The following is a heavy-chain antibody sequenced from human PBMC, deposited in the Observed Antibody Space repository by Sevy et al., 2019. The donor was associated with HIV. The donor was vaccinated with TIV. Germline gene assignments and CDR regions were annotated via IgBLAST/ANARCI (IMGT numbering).Heavy chain of an antibody. J-gene: IGHJ5*02. V-gene: IGHV4-59*03. CDR2: VYYSGST. CDR3: AKGFYGAFDP. D-gene: IGHD4-17*01. CDR1: GGPMTTYY. Sequence: SETLSLTCSVSGGPMTTYYWSWLRQPPGKGLEWIGYVYYSGSTNYNPSLKSRVTISVDTSKNQFSLKLTSVTAADTAVYYCAKGFYGAFDPWGQGTLVTVSS.